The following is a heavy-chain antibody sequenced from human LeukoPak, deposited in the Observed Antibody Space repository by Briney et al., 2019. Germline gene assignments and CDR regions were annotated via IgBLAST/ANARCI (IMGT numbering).Heavy chain of an antibody. CDR2: IFYSGNT. Sequence: SETLSLTCTVSGGSISSSTYYGGWIRQPPGKGLEWIGSIFYSGNTYYNPSLKSRVTISIDTSKNQFSLKLSSVTAADTAVYYCARPVSSGWFNFDYWGQGTLVTVSS. V-gene: IGHV4-39*01. CDR1: GGSISSSTYY. D-gene: IGHD6-19*01. CDR3: ARPVSSGWFNFDY. J-gene: IGHJ4*02.